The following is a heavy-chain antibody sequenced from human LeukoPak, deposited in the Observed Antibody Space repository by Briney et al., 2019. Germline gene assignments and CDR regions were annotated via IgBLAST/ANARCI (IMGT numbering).Heavy chain of an antibody. CDR1: GYTFTSYG. D-gene: IGHD7-27*01. V-gene: IGHV1-18*01. J-gene: IGHJ3*02. Sequence: GASVKVSCKASGYTFTSYGISWVRQAPGQGLEWMGWISACNGNTNYEQKLQGRVTMTTDTSTTTAYMELSSLRSEDTAVYYCARQRENWGGDAFDIWGQGTMVTVSS. CDR2: ISACNGNT. CDR3: ARQRENWGGDAFDI.